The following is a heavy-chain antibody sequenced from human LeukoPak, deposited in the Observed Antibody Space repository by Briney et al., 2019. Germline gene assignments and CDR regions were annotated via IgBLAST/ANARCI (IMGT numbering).Heavy chain of an antibody. Sequence: PSETLSLTCTVSGGSISSHYWSWIRQPPGKGLEWIGYIYYSGSTNYNPSLKSRVTISVDTSKNQFSLKLSSVTAADTAVYYCARLLSRTSSSWDEIDYWGQGTLVTDSS. CDR2: IYYSGST. J-gene: IGHJ4*02. CDR1: GGSISSHY. V-gene: IGHV4-59*11. CDR3: ARLLSRTSSSWDEIDY. D-gene: IGHD6-13*01.